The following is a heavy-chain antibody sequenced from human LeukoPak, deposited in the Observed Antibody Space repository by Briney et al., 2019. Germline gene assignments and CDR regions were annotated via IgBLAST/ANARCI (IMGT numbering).Heavy chain of an antibody. CDR3: VCSGWRGEDYFDY. CDR2: INPNSGGT. Sequence: GASVKVSCKASGFTFTGYYMHWVRQAPGQGLEWMGWINPNSGGTNYAQKFQGRVTMTRDTSISTAYMELSRLRSDDTAVYYCVCSGWRGEDYFDYWGQGTLVTVSS. CDR1: GFTFTGYY. V-gene: IGHV1-2*02. J-gene: IGHJ4*02. D-gene: IGHD6-19*01.